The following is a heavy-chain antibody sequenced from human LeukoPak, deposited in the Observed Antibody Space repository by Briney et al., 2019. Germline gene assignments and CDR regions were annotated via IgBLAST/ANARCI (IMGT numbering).Heavy chain of an antibody. J-gene: IGHJ6*04. D-gene: IGHD1-1*01. Sequence: SETLSLTCTVSGGSISSYYWSWIRQPPGKGLEWIGYIYYSGSTNYNPSLKSRVTISVDTSKNQFSLKLSSVTAADTAVYYCARGEERFSTPPNADVWGKGTTVTVSS. CDR2: IYYSGST. CDR1: GGSISSYY. CDR3: ARGEERFSTPPNADV. V-gene: IGHV4-59*01.